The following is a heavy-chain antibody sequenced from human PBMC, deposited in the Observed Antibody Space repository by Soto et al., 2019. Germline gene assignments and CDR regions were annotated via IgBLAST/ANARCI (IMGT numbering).Heavy chain of an antibody. CDR2: IYYSGST. V-gene: IGHV4-31*03. J-gene: IGHJ1*01. CDR3: TRSIQL. CDR1: GASITSGGYY. Sequence: QVQLQESGPGLVKPSQTLSLTCTVSGASITSGGYYWSWIRQHPGKGLEWIGYIYYSGSTYYNPSLQSRVRRSVDTSKHQCPRKLGSVTAADTAVYYCTRSIQLWGQGTLVTVSS.